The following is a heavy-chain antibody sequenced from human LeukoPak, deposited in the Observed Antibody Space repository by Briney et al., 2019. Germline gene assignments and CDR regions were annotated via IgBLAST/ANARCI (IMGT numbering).Heavy chain of an antibody. CDR1: GGSISSGCYS. V-gene: IGHV4-30-2*01. J-gene: IGHJ2*01. D-gene: IGHD6-13*01. CDR2: ISHSGST. CDR3: ARYSSTWPYWYFDL. Sequence: SETLSLTCAVSGGSISSGCYSWSWIRQPPGKGLEWIGYISHSGSTYYNPSLKSRVTISVDRSKNQFSLKLTSVTAADTAVYYCARYSSTWPYWYFDLWGRGTLVTVSS.